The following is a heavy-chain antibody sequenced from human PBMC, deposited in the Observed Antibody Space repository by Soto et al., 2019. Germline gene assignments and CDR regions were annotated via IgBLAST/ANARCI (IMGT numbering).Heavy chain of an antibody. V-gene: IGHV1-46*01. CDR3: ARDRGYYYDSSGYYSDAFDI. Sequence: GASVKVSCKASGYTFTSYGISWVRQAPGQGLEWMGIINPSGGSTSYAQKFQGRVTMTRDTSTSTVYMELSSLRSEDTAVYYCARDRGYYYDSSGYYSDAFDIWGQGTMVTVSS. CDR1: GYTFTSYG. D-gene: IGHD3-22*01. J-gene: IGHJ3*02. CDR2: INPSGGST.